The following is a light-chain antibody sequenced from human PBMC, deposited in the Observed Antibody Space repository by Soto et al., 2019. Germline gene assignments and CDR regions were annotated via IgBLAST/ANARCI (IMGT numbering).Light chain of an antibody. CDR3: QQYNRYS. CDR2: HAS. V-gene: IGKV1-5*01. J-gene: IGKJ1*01. Sequence: DIHMTHSPSTLPSSLVDRVTITCRASQSISNWLAFYQQKPGTAPKVLIYHASTLQSGVPSRFSGSGSGTEFTLTIRSLQPDDFATYYCQQYNRYSFGQGTKVDIK. CDR1: QSISNW.